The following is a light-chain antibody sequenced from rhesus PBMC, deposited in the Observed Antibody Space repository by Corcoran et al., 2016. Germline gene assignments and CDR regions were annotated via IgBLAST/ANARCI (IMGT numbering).Light chain of an antibody. CDR1: QGISNS. J-gene: IGKJ2*01. Sequence: DIQMTQSPSSLSTSVGDRVTITCRASQGISNSLAWYQQKPGKAPKHMIYRASNLETGVPSRFSGSGSGTDFTLTISSLQPEDIGTYYCQQQDNSPYSCGQGTKVEIK. CDR2: RAS. CDR3: QQQDNSPYS. V-gene: IGKV1-69*01.